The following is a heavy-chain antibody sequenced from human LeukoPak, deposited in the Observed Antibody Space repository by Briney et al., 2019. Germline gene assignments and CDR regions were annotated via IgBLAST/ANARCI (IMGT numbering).Heavy chain of an antibody. CDR2: INNNSSYI. Sequence: GGSPRLSFATSGFTFSSYSMNWVRQAPRKGVEGVSSINNNSSYIYYADSVKGRFTISRDNAKNSLYLQMNSLRAEDTAVYYCARDGSTAMDYYYYYGMDVWGQGTTVTVSS. CDR3: ARDGSTAMDYYYYYGMDV. J-gene: IGHJ6*02. V-gene: IGHV3-21*01. CDR1: GFTFSSYS. D-gene: IGHD5-18*01.